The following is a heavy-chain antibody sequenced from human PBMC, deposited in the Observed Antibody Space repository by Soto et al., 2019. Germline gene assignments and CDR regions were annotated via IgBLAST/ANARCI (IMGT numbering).Heavy chain of an antibody. J-gene: IGHJ5*02. CDR1: GFTFRSYA. Sequence: GSLRLSCAASGFTFRSYAMSWARQAPGKGLEWVSSLLRSGSSTYYADSVKGRFTISSDISANSLYLQMDSLRAEDTAVYYCAKDAVSGDGVWLLDSCGPGPVVTVSS. D-gene: IGHD4-17*01. CDR3: AKDAVSGDGVWLLDS. V-gene: IGHV3-23*01. CDR2: LLRSGSST.